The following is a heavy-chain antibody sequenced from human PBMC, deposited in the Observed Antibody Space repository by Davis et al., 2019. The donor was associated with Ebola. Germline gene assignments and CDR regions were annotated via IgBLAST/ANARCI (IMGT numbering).Heavy chain of an antibody. J-gene: IGHJ4*02. V-gene: IGHV3-64D*08. CDR1: GFTFSSYA. D-gene: IGHD2-21*02. Sequence: GESLKISCSASGFTFSSYAMHWVRQAPGKGLEYVSAISSNGGSTYYADSVKGRFTISRDNSKNTLYLQMSSLRAEDTAVYYCVKGSVVVTAYFDYWGQGTLVTVSS. CDR3: VKGSVVVTAYFDY. CDR2: ISSNGGST.